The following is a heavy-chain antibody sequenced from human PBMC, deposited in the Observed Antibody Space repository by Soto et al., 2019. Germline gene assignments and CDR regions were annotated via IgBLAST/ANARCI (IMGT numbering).Heavy chain of an antibody. CDR3: ARDSFPPYSSSSKGFDY. CDR1: GGSISSYY. V-gene: IGHV4-59*01. J-gene: IGHJ4*02. CDR2: LDYSGTT. D-gene: IGHD6-6*01. Sequence: SETLSLTCTVSGGSISSYYWNWIRQSPGKGLEWIASLDYSGTTNYNPSLKSRITTSVDPSKKQFSLKMRSVTAADTAAYYCARDSFPPYSSSSKGFDYWGQGSLVTVSS.